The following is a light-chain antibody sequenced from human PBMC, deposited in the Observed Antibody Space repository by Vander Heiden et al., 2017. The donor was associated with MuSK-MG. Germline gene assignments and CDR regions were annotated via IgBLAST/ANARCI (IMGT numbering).Light chain of an antibody. V-gene: IGKV4-1*01. J-gene: IGKJ4*01. CDR3: QQYYSTPLT. Sequence: DILMTQSPDPLAVSLGERATINCKSSQSVLYSSNNENYLAWYQQKPGQPPKLLIYWASTRESGVPDRFSGSGSGTDFTLTISSLQAEDVAVYYCQQYYSTPLTFGGGTKVEIK. CDR1: QSVLYSSNNENY. CDR2: WAS.